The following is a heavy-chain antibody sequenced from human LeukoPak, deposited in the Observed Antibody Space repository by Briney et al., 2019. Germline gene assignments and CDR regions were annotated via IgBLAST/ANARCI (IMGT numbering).Heavy chain of an antibody. J-gene: IGHJ4*02. V-gene: IGHV4-4*07. CDR3: ARDQAGAINY. D-gene: IGHD1-26*01. CDR2: IYTRGSP. CDR1: GGSISSYY. Sequence: SETLSLTCTVSGGSISSYYWSWLRQPAGKGLEWIGRIYTRGSPHSNPSLQSRVTMSLDTSKNQFSLKLSSVTAADTAVYYCARDQAGAINYWGQGTLVTVSS.